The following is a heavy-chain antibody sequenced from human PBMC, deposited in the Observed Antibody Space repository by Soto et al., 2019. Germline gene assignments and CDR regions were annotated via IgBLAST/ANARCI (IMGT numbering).Heavy chain of an antibody. J-gene: IGHJ5*02. CDR2: ISNSGST. V-gene: IGHV4-39*01. CDR1: GGSISISNYY. CDR3: TRRRIGLGVDP. D-gene: IGHD7-27*01. Sequence: QLQLQESGPGLVKPSETLSLICTVSGGSISISNYYWGWIRQSPEKGLEWIGSISNSGSTYYNPSLKSRVAISADTSKNQFSLRLSSVTATDTAVYYCTRRRIGLGVDPWGPGILVTVSS.